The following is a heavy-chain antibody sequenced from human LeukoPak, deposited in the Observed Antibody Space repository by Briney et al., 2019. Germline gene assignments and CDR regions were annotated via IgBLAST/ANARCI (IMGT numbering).Heavy chain of an antibody. CDR2: IYYSGST. D-gene: IGHD3-10*01. CDR3: ARSLWFGELSTYNWFDP. J-gene: IGHJ5*02. CDR1: GGSISSYY. V-gene: IGHV4-59*08. Sequence: PSETLSLTCTVSGGSISSYYWSWIRQPPGKGLEWIGYIYYSGSTNYNPSLKSRVTISVDTSKNQFSLKLSSVTAADTAVYYCARSLWFGELSTYNWFDPWGQGTLVTVSS.